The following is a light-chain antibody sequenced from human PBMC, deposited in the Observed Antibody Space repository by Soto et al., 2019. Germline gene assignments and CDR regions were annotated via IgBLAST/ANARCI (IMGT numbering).Light chain of an antibody. CDR1: SYDVGGHNS. Sequence: QSVLTQPASVSGSPGQSISISCTGTSYDVGGHNSVSWYQHHPGKAPKLMIYDVSYRPSGVSNRFSGSKSDNTASLTISGLQAEDEADYYCSSYTSSRTRVFGGGTKLTVL. J-gene: IGLJ2*01. CDR3: SSYTSSRTRV. CDR2: DVS. V-gene: IGLV2-14*03.